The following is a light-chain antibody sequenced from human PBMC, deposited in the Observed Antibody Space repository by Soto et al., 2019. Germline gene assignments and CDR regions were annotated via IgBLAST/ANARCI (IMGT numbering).Light chain of an antibody. CDR1: QSVSSTY. Sequence: EVVLTQSPGTLSLSPGERATLSCRASQSVSSTYLAWYQPNPGQAPRLLIYGASTRATNVSARFSGSGSGTEFTLTISSLQSEDFALYYCQQYNHWPPITFGPGTRLEI. J-gene: IGKJ5*01. V-gene: IGKV3-15*01. CDR2: GAS. CDR3: QQYNHWPPIT.